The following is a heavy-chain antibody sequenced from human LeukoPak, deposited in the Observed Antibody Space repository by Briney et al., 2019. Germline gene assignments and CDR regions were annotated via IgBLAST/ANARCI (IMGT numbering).Heavy chain of an antibody. V-gene: IGHV3-15*01. CDR2: IKSKGDGETT. Sequence: GGSLRLSCAASGFTFTNAWMSWVRQAPGKGLEWVGRIKSKGDGETTDYAAPMKGRFAMSRDDSKATLYLQMNSLKAEDTVVYYCTTDLGITMIRGVIVYWGQGALVTVSS. CDR3: TTDLGITMIRGVIVY. D-gene: IGHD3-10*01. CDR1: GFTFTNAW. J-gene: IGHJ4*02.